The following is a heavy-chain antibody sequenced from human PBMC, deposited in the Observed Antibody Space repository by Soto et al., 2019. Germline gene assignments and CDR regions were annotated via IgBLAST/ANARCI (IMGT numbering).Heavy chain of an antibody. Sequence: EVQLLESGGGLVQPGGSLRLSCAASGFNFSSYAMRWVRQAPGKGLEWVSSISGSGDSTYYADSVKGRFTISRDNSKNTLYLQMNSLRAEDTAVYYCARRGSGSYYDYSGQGTLVTVSS. CDR3: ARRGSGSYYDY. J-gene: IGHJ4*02. V-gene: IGHV3-23*01. D-gene: IGHD1-26*01. CDR2: ISGSGDST. CDR1: GFNFSSYA.